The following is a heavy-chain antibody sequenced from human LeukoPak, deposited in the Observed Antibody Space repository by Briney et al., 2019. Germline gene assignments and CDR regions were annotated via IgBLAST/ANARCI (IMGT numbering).Heavy chain of an antibody. Sequence: ASVKVSCKASGYTFTSYAMNWVRQAPGQGLEWMGWINTNTGNPTYAQGFTGRFVFSLDTSVSTAYLQISSLKAEDTAVYYCARDAGLGMAAASTEGVTFDYWGQGTLVTVSS. CDR2: INTNTGNP. D-gene: IGHD6-13*01. CDR1: GYTFTSYA. CDR3: ARDAGLGMAAASTEGVTFDY. J-gene: IGHJ4*02. V-gene: IGHV7-4-1*02.